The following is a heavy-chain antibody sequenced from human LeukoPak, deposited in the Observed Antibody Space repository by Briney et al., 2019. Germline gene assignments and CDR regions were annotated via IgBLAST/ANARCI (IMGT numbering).Heavy chain of an antibody. CDR2: INPNSGGT. CDR1: GYTFTVTGYY. D-gene: IGHD3-10*01. V-gene: IGHV1-2*02. J-gene: IGHJ4*02. Sequence: GASVKVSCKVSGYTFTVTGYYIHWVRRAPGQGLEWMGWINPNSGGTNYAQRFQGRITMTRDTSISTAYMELSRLRFDDTAVYYCLVDGSGTYTGLDHWGQGTLVAVSS. CDR3: LVDGSGTYTGLDH.